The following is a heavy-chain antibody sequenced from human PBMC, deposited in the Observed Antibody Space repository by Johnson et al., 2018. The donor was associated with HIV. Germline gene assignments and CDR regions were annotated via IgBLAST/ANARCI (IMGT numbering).Heavy chain of an antibody. CDR1: GFTFSNYW. Sequence: VQLVESGGGLVQPGGSLRLSCAVSGFTFSNYWMSWVRQAPGKGLEWVANIKQDGSEKYYVDYVKGRFTISRDNVRNSVYLQMNSLRAEDTALYYCARRTGYCSGGTCFEAFDVWGQGTMVTVSS. CDR3: ARRTGYCSGGTCFEAFDV. D-gene: IGHD2-15*01. J-gene: IGHJ3*01. V-gene: IGHV3-7*05. CDR2: IKQDGSEK.